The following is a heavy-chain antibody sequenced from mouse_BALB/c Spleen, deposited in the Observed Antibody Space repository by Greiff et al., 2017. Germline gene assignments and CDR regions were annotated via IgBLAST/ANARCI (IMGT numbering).Heavy chain of an antibody. CDR2: ISSGGST. CDR3: ARGRGDLAWFAY. CDR1: GFTFSSYA. D-gene: IGHD2-13*01. Sequence: DVQLVESGGGLVKPGGSLKLSCAASGFTFSSYAMSWVRQTPEKRLEWVASISSGGSTYYPDSVKGRFTISRDNARNILYLQMSSLRSEDTAMYYCARGRGDLAWFAYWGQGTLVTVSA. J-gene: IGHJ3*01. V-gene: IGHV5-6-5*01.